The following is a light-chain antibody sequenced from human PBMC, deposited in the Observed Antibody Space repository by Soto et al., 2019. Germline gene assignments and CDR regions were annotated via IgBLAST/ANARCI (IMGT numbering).Light chain of an antibody. Sequence: QAALTQPASVCGSPGQSITISCTGTSSDVGAYNYVSWYQQHPVKAPKLMIYDVSSRPSGTSNRFSGSKSGNTASLTISGVQAEDEADYYCSSYASSSTVIFGGGTKLTVL. J-gene: IGLJ2*01. CDR2: DVS. CDR3: SSYASSSTVI. V-gene: IGLV2-14*01. CDR1: SSDVGAYNY.